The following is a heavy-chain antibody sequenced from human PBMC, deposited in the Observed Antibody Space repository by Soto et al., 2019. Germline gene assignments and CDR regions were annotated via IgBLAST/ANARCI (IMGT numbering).Heavy chain of an antibody. Sequence: SETPSLTCTVSGASISSGYWSWIGQSPGKDQEWIGYIYYDGRTYYNPSLRSRITISVDTSKNQFSLILISVTAADTAVYHCARSGVDDRPSYFWFYLDYWDPGSQVTVSA. CDR3: ARSGVDDRPSYFWFYLDY. CDR2: IYYDGRT. D-gene: IGHD3-9*01. CDR1: GASISSGY. J-gene: IGHJ4*02. V-gene: IGHV4-30-4*01.